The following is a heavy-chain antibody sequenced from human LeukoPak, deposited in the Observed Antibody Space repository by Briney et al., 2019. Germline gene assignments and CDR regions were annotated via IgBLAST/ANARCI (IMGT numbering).Heavy chain of an antibody. J-gene: IGHJ4*02. CDR2: VWDDGSTE. V-gene: IGHV3-33*08. CDR3: ARDPRDGAYFLDY. D-gene: IGHD4-17*01. CDR1: GFTVSSNY. Sequence: GGSLRLSCAASGFTVSSNYMSWVRQAPGQGLEWVGVVWDDGSTEQSGDAVKGRFSISRDKSKNTVYLQMDSLRVEDTAVYYCARDPRDGAYFLDYWGQGTLVTVSS.